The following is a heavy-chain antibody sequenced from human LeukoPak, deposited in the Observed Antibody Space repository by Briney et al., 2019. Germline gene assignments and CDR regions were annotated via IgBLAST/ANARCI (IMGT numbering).Heavy chain of an antibody. CDR3: ATWGALDI. Sequence: SETLSLTCTVSGGSISSSSYYWGWIRQPPGKGLEWIGRIYYGGSVYYNPSLRSRVTISVDTSKNQFSLNLSSVTAADTAVYYCATWGALDIWGQGTLVAVSS. CDR2: IYYGGSV. CDR1: GGSISSSSYY. J-gene: IGHJ4*02. V-gene: IGHV4-39*01. D-gene: IGHD3-16*01.